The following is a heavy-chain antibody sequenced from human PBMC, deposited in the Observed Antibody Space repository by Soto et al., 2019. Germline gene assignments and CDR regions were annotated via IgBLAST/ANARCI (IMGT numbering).Heavy chain of an antibody. V-gene: IGHV3-23*01. CDR3: AKAARTTTLYNFDF. D-gene: IGHD1-1*01. CDR2: ISDSGGTT. J-gene: IGHJ4*02. CDR1: GFTFSTFG. Sequence: GGSLRLSCAAPGFTFSTFGMNWVRQAPGKGLEWVSVISDSGGTTFHADSVKGRFTISRDNSKNTLYLQMNSLRPEDTAVYYCAKAARTTTLYNFDFWGQGTLVTVSS.